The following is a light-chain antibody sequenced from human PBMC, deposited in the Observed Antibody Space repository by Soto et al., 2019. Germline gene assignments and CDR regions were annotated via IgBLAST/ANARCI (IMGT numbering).Light chain of an antibody. V-gene: IGKV1-5*03. CDR1: QSISSW. CDR2: KAS. Sequence: DIQMTQSPSTLSASVGDRVTITCRASQSISSWLAWYQQKPGKAPKLLIYKASSLESGVPSRFSGSGSGTEFTLTISSLQPDDFATYYCQQYNSYPLPFGGGTKVESK. J-gene: IGKJ4*01. CDR3: QQYNSYPLP.